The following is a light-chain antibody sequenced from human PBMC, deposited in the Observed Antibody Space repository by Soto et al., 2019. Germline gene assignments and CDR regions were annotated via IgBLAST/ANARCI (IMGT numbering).Light chain of an antibody. CDR3: QQYYNFPIP. CDR1: QDISNH. Sequence: DIQMTQSPSSLSSSVGDRVTITFQASQDISNHLNWYQQKPGKAPKLLIYDASNLETGVPSRFSGSGSGTDFSVTISSLQPEDFATYYCQQYYNFPIPFGQVTLLEIK. J-gene: IGKJ5*01. CDR2: DAS. V-gene: IGKV1-33*01.